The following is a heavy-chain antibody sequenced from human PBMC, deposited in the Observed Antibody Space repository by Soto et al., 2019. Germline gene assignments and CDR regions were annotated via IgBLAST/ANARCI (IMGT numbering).Heavy chain of an antibody. J-gene: IGHJ6*03. CDR3: ARDRMGYSGYDWDDYYYMDV. D-gene: IGHD5-12*01. V-gene: IGHV1-69*04. Sequence: ASVKVSCKASGGTFSSYSISWVRQAPGQGLEWMGRIIAILGIANYAQKLQGRVTMTADTSTSTAYMELRSLRSDDTAVYYCARDRMGYSGYDWDDYYYMDVWGKGTTVTVSS. CDR1: GGTFSSYS. CDR2: IIAILGIA.